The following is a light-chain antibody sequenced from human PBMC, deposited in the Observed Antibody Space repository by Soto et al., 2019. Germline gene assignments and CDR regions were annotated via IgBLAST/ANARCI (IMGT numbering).Light chain of an antibody. Sequence: EGLLTHAPSTRCLSPVEGATLSCMASHNIGGYLAWYQQKPGQAHTLLIHDAYVRACGIPDRFSGSGSGTDFTLTISGLESEDSTVYYCLLRSTWPPVFTCGQGTKVDIK. V-gene: IGKV3-11*01. J-gene: IGKJ2*01. CDR3: LLRSTWPPVFT. CDR1: HNIGGY. CDR2: DAY.